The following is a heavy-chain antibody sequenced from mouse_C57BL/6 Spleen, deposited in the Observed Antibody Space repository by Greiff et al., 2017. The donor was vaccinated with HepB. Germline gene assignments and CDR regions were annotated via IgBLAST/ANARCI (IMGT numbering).Heavy chain of an antibody. CDR1: GYSITSGYY. V-gene: IGHV3-6*01. Sequence: EVQLQESGPGLVKPSQSLSLTCSATGYSITSGYYWNWIRQFPGNKLEWMGYISYDGSNNYNPSLKNRISITRDTSKNQFFLKLNSVTTEDTATYYCARDYSNYGFDYWGQGTTLTVSS. CDR3: ARDYSNYGFDY. CDR2: ISYDGSN. D-gene: IGHD2-5*01. J-gene: IGHJ2*01.